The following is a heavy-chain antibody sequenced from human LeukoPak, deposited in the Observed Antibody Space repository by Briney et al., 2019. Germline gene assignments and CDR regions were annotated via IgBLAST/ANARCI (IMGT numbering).Heavy chain of an antibody. CDR3: ASGAYDSSGYFSDALFDY. CDR2: IIPIFGTA. D-gene: IGHD3-22*01. CDR1: GGTFSSYA. V-gene: IGHV1-69*06. J-gene: IGHJ4*02. Sequence: GASVKVSCKASGGTFSSYAISWVRQAPGQGLGWMGGIIPIFGTANYAQKFQGRVTITADKSTSTAYMELSSLRSEDTAVYYCASGAYDSSGYFSDALFDYWGQGTLVTVSS.